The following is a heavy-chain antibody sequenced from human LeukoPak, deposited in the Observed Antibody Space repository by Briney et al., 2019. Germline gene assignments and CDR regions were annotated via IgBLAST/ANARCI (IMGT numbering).Heavy chain of an antibody. CDR2: IYHSGST. Sequence: SETLSLTCTVSGGSISSSSYYWGWIRQPPGKGLEWIGYIYHSGSTYYNPSLKSRVTISVDRSKNQFSLKLSSVTAADTAVYYCARNIYTEDSVDTAMVIRGDAFDIWGQGTMVTVSS. CDR3: ARNIYTEDSVDTAMVIRGDAFDI. D-gene: IGHD5-18*01. CDR1: GGSISSSSYY. V-gene: IGHV4-30-2*01. J-gene: IGHJ3*02.